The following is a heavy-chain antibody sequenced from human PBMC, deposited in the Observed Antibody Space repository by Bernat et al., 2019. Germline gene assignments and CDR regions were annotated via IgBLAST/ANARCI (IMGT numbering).Heavy chain of an antibody. V-gene: IGHV3-30*18. CDR2: ISYAGTNK. D-gene: IGHD2-21*02. CDR3: AKEGAYCGGDCQPCQFDY. Sequence: QVQLVESGGGVVQPGRSLRLSCAASGFTFSNYGMHWVRQAPGKGLEWVAVISYAGTNKYYADSVKGRFTISRDNSKNTLYLQMNSLRAEDTAVYYCAKEGAYCGGDCQPCQFDYWGQGTLVTVSS. CDR1: GFTFSNYG. J-gene: IGHJ4*02.